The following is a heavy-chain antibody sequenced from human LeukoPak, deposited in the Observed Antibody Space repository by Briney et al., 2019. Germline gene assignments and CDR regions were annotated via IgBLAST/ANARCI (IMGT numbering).Heavy chain of an antibody. CDR3: ARVTGYIVEDYFDY. CDR2: IYYSGST. D-gene: IGHD3-22*01. V-gene: IGHV4-61*01. Sequence: PSQTLSLTCTVSGGSISSGSYYWSWIRQPPGKGLEWIGYIYYSGSTNYNPSLKSRVTISVDTSKNQFSLRLSSVTAADTAVYYCARVTGYIVEDYFDYWGQGTLVTVSS. J-gene: IGHJ4*02. CDR1: GGSISSGSYY.